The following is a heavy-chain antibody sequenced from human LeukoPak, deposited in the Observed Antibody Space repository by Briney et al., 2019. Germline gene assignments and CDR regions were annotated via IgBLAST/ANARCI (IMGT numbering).Heavy chain of an antibody. J-gene: IGHJ4*02. Sequence: GGSLRLSCAASGFTFSSYAMSWVRQAPGKGLEWVSAISGSGGSTYYADSVKGRFTISRDNAKNSLYLQMNSLRAEDTAVYYCAREAYYDSSGSDYWGQGTLVTVSS. CDR1: GFTFSSYA. CDR3: AREAYYDSSGSDY. CDR2: ISGSGGST. V-gene: IGHV3-23*01. D-gene: IGHD3-22*01.